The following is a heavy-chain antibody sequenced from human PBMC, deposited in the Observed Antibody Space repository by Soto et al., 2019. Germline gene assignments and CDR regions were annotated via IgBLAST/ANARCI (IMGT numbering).Heavy chain of an antibody. CDR3: ARATLDGSGYYYYYGMDV. D-gene: IGHD3-10*01. CDR1: GGTFSSYA. Sequence: QVQLVQSGAEVKKPGSSVKVSCKASGGTFSSYAISWVRQAPGQGLEWMGGIIPIFGTANYAQKFQGRVTITADESTSTADMELSSLRSEDTAVYYCARATLDGSGYYYYYGMDVWGQGTTVTVSS. CDR2: IIPIFGTA. V-gene: IGHV1-69*01. J-gene: IGHJ6*02.